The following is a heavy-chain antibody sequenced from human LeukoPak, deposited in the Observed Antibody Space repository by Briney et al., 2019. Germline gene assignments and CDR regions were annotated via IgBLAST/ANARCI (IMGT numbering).Heavy chain of an antibody. CDR2: IYYSGST. CDR1: GGSISSGDYY. D-gene: IGHD3-22*01. J-gene: IGHJ5*02. Sequence: SQTLSLTFTVSGGSISSGDYYWSWIRQPPGKGLEWIGYIYYSGSTYYNPSLKSRVTISVDTSKNQFSLKLSSVTAADTAVYYCARGYSGYVPRAKKYYYDSSGYYDWFDPWGQGTLVTVSS. V-gene: IGHV4-30-4*01. CDR3: ARGYSGYVPRAKKYYYDSSGYYDWFDP.